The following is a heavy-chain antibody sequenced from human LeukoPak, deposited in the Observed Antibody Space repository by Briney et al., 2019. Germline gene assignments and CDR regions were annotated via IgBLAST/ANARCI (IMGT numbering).Heavy chain of an antibody. CDR2: IIVGSGAT. CDR3: AAELYGVYTDCCTFHL. J-gene: IGHJ3*01. D-gene: IGHD4-17*01. Sequence: ASVKVSCKASGYTFTSYGISWVRQARGQRLEWIGWIIVGSGATNYAQSLQGRFTITRDMSTNTAYMELSSLGSEDSAVYYCAAELYGVYTDCCTFHLWGQGTMVTVSS. CDR1: GYTFTSYG. V-gene: IGHV1-58*02.